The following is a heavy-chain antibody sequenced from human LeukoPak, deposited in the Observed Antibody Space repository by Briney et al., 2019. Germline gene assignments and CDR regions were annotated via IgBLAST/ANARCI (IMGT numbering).Heavy chain of an antibody. V-gene: IGHV4-4*07. CDR3: ASALYSSSHFDY. CDR2: FYVGVGP. D-gene: IGHD6-6*01. J-gene: IGHJ4*02. CDR1: GGPIYSYY. Sequence: SETLSLTCSVSGGPIYSYYWSWIRQTAGKGLEWIGRFYVGVGPHYNPSLKSRVTMSVDTSQNQFVLKLSAVTAADTAVYYCASALYSSSHFDYWGQGTLVTVSS.